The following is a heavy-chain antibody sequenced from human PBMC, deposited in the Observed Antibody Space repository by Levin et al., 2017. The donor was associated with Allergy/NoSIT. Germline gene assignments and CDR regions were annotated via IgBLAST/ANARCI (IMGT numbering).Heavy chain of an antibody. CDR1: GFTFSSYA. CDR3: AKDLTYYDILTGLKGYFDY. Sequence: GGSLRLSCAASGFTFSSYAMSWVRQAPGKGLEWVSVISGSGGSTYYADSVKGRFTISRDNSKNTLYLQMNSLRAEDTAVYYCAKDLTYYDILTGLKGYFDYWGQGTLVTVSS. D-gene: IGHD3-9*01. J-gene: IGHJ4*02. CDR2: ISGSGGST. V-gene: IGHV3-23*01.